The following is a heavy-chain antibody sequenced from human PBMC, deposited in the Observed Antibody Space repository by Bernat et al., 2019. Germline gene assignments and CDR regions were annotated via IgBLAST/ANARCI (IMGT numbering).Heavy chain of an antibody. CDR1: GFTFSTYG. J-gene: IGHJ2*01. V-gene: IGHV3-30*02. CDR2: IRYDGTNK. D-gene: IGHD4-17*01. Sequence: QVQLVESGGGVVQPGGSLRLSCGASGFTFSTYGMHWVRQAPGKGLEWVAFIRYDGTNKYYADSVKGRFTISRDNSKNTLFLQMNSLRAEDMAVYYCAKVLGHDYGVTNWYFDLWGRGTLVTVSS. CDR3: AKVLGHDYGVTNWYFDL.